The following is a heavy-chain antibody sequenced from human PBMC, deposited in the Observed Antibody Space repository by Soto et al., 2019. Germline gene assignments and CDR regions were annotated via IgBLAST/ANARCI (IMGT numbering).Heavy chain of an antibody. V-gene: IGHV3-30*18. CDR2: ISKEGSSK. J-gene: IGHJ4*02. D-gene: IGHD3-22*01. CDR1: GFTFSTYG. Sequence: PGGSPRLSCAASGFTFSTYGMHWVRQAPGKGLEWVAVISKEGSSKYDADSVKGRFTISRDNSKNTLYLQMNSLRGEDTAVYYCAKETHSRGYGSYFDYWGQGTLVTVSS. CDR3: AKETHSRGYGSYFDY.